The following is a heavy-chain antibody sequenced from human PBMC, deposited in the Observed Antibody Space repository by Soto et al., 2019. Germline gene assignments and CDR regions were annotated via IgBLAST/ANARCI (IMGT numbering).Heavy chain of an antibody. CDR1: GFTFSSYA. CDR2: ISGSGGST. D-gene: IGHD2-15*01. V-gene: IGHV3-23*01. Sequence: EVQLLESGGGLVQPGGSLRLSCAASGFTFSSYAMSWVRQAPGKGLEWVSAISGSGGSTYYADSVKGRFTISRDNSKNTLYLQMNSLRAEDTAVYYCANLGYCSGGSCYFTATKDHYFDYWGQGTLVTVSS. J-gene: IGHJ4*02. CDR3: ANLGYCSGGSCYFTATKDHYFDY.